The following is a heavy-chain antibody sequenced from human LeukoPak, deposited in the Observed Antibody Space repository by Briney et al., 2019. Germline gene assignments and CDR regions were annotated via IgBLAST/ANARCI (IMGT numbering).Heavy chain of an antibody. V-gene: IGHV3-21*01. CDR1: GFTFSSYS. CDR3: ARVLAAAGPLDGPTEDGNAQNGFDI. Sequence: GGSLRLSCAASGFTFSSYSMNWVRQAPGKGLEWVSSISSSSSYIYYADSVKGRFTISRDNAKNSLYLQMNSLRAEDTAVYYCARVLAAAGPLDGPTEDGNAQNGFDIWGQGTMVTVSS. CDR2: ISSSSSYI. J-gene: IGHJ3*02. D-gene: IGHD6-13*01.